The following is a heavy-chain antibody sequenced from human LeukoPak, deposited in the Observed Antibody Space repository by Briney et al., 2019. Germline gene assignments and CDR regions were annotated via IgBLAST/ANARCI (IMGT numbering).Heavy chain of an antibody. CDR3: ARVVPAAIFDY. V-gene: IGHV4-30-2*01. J-gene: IGHJ4*02. Sequence: SQTLSLTCAVSGGSISSGGYSWLWLRQPPGKGLEWCGYIYHSGSTYYNPSLKSRVTISVDRSKSQYSLKLSSVTAADTAVYYCARVVPAAIFDYWGQGTLVTVSS. D-gene: IGHD2-2*01. CDR2: IYHSGST. CDR1: GGSISSGGYS.